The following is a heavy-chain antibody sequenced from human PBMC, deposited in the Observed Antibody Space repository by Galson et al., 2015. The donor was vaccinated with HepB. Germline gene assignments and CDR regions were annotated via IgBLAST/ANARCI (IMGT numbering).Heavy chain of an antibody. D-gene: IGHD3-10*01. CDR1: GFTFSSYG. J-gene: IGHJ6*02. CDR2: IRYDGSNK. CDR3: ARKKQYYYGSGNGMDV. Sequence: SLRLSCAASGFTFSSYGMHWVRQAPGKGLEWVAFIRYDGSNKYYADSVKGRFTISRDNSKNTLYLQMNSLRAEDTAVYYCARKKQYYYGSGNGMDVWGQGTTVTVSS. V-gene: IGHV3-30*02.